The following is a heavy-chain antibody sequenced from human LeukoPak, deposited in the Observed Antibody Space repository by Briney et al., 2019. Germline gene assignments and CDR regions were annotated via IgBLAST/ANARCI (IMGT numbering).Heavy chain of an antibody. CDR1: GFTFSRYA. CDR3: ARDSTYYYDSGSSGPHYFGY. CDR2: LSFDGTIT. V-gene: IGHV3-30*04. D-gene: IGHD3-10*01. J-gene: IGHJ4*02. Sequence: GGSLRLSCAASGFTFSRYALHWVRQAPGKGLEWVAVLSFDGTITYYADSVKGRFTISRDNSKNTLYLQLNSLRAEDTAVYYCARDSTYYYDSGSSGPHYFGYWGQGTLVTVSS.